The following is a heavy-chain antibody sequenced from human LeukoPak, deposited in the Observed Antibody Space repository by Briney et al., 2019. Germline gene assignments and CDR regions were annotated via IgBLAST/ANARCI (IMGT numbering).Heavy chain of an antibody. D-gene: IGHD2-8*01. Sequence: SETLSLTCTVSGYSISSGDYWGWIRQPPGKGLEWIGSIYHSGRTYYNPSLKSRVTISVDTSKNQFSLKLSSVTAADTAVYYCARGRLMVYAVLPTYYMDVWGKGTTVTVSS. J-gene: IGHJ6*03. CDR2: IYHSGRT. CDR1: GYSISSGDY. V-gene: IGHV4-38-2*02. CDR3: ARGRLMVYAVLPTYYMDV.